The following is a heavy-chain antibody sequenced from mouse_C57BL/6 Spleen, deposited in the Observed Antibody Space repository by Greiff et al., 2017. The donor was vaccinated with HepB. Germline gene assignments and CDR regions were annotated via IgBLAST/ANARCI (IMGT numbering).Heavy chain of an antibody. D-gene: IGHD1-1*01. Sequence: VQLKQPGAELVKPGASVKMSCKASGYTFTSYWITWVKQRPGQGLEWIGDIYPGSGSTNYNEKFKSKATLTVDTSSSTAYMQLSSLTSEDSAVYYCARFITTVVATYWYFDVWGTGTTVTVSS. V-gene: IGHV1-55*01. CDR2: IYPGSGST. J-gene: IGHJ1*03. CDR1: GYTFTSYW. CDR3: ARFITTVVATYWYFDV.